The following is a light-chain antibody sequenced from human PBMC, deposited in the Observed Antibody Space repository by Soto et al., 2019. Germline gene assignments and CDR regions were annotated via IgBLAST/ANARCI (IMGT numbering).Light chain of an antibody. V-gene: IGKV3-15*01. CDR3: QQYGALPPT. CDR1: RSVSSN. Sequence: EIVMTQSPATLSVSPGERATLSCRASRSVSSNLAWYQQKPGQAPRLLIYGASTRATGIPARFSGSGSGTEFTLIISSLQSEDFAVYYCQQYGALPPTFGGGTKVEIK. CDR2: GAS. J-gene: IGKJ4*01.